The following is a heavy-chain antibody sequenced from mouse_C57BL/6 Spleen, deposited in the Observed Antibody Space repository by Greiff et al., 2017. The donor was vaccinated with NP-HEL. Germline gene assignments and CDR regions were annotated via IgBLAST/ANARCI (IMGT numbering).Heavy chain of an antibody. D-gene: IGHD1-1*01. V-gene: IGHV6-6*01. CDR1: GFTFSDAW. J-gene: IGHJ4*01. CDR3: TRRVVARYYAMDY. Sequence: EVQLVESGGGLVQPGGSMKLSCAASGFTFSDAWMDWVRQSPEKGLEWVAEIRNKANNHATYYAESVKGRFTISRDDSKSSVYLQMNSLRAEDTGIYYCTRRVVARYYAMDYWGQGTSVTVSS. CDR2: IRNKANNHAT.